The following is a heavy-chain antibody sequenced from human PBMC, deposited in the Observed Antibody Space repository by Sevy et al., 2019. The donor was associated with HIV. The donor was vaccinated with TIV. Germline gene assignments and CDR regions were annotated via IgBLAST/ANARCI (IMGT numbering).Heavy chain of an antibody. Sequence: ASVKVSCKASGYSFTSYVMNWERQAPGQGLEWMGWIDTNTENPTYAQAFTGRFVFSLDTSVSTAYLQISSLKAEDTAVYYCARAPPATSFLVPRGFQHWGQGTLVTVSS. CDR1: GYSFTSYV. CDR3: ARAPPATSFLVPRGFQH. CDR2: IDTNTENP. V-gene: IGHV7-4-1*02. D-gene: IGHD6-13*01. J-gene: IGHJ1*01.